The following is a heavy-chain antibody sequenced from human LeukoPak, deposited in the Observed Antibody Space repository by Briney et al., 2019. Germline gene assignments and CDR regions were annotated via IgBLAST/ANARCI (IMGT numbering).Heavy chain of an antibody. Sequence: MTSETLSLTCIVSGGSISSGAYYWAWIRQPPGKGLEWIGSIYHSGSTYYNPSLKSRVTISVDTSNNQFSLKLSSVTAADTAVYYCARGQYYYDSSGYREESDCWGQGTLVTVSS. CDR3: ARGQYYYDSSGYREESDC. J-gene: IGHJ4*02. CDR1: GGSISSGAYY. V-gene: IGHV4-39*07. CDR2: IYHSGST. D-gene: IGHD3-22*01.